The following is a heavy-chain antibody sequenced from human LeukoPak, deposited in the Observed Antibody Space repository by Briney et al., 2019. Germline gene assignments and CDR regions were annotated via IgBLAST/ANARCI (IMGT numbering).Heavy chain of an antibody. CDR2: IYYSGST. V-gene: IGHV4-31*03. J-gene: IGHJ6*02. CDR3: ARASSYGSGSYYWGYYYYYGMDV. CDR1: GGSISSGGYY. D-gene: IGHD3-10*01. Sequence: TLSLTCTVSGGSISSGGYYWSWIRQHPGKGLEWIGYIYYSGSTYYNPSLKSRVTISVDTSKNQFSLKLSSVTAADTAVYYCARASSYGSGSYYWGYYYYYGMDVWGQGTTVTVSS.